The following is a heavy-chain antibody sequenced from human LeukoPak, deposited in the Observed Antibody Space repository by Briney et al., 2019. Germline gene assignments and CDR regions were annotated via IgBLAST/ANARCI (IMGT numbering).Heavy chain of an antibody. CDR2: ISAYNGNT. Sequence: ASVKVSCKASGYTFTSYGISWVRQAPGQGLEWMGWISAYNGNTNYAQKLQGRATMTTDTSTSTAYMELRSLRPDDTAVYYCARGYCSSTSCLRFDPWGQGTLVTVSS. CDR3: ARGYCSSTSCLRFDP. D-gene: IGHD2-2*01. CDR1: GYTFTSYG. V-gene: IGHV1-18*04. J-gene: IGHJ5*02.